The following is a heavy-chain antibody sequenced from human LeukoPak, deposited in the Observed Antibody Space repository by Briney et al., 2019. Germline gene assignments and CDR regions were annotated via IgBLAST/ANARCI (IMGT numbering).Heavy chain of an antibody. CDR2: MKSKPEGGTT. Sequence: GGSLRLSCLTSGFTFVNASMSWVRQAPGKGLEWVGLMKSKPEGGTTFYAAPVRGRFTISRDDSRNTLYLQMSSLTIGDTGVYYCTTGNPWGQGTLVTVSS. CDR1: GFTFVNAS. CDR3: TTGNP. V-gene: IGHV3-15*01. J-gene: IGHJ5*02.